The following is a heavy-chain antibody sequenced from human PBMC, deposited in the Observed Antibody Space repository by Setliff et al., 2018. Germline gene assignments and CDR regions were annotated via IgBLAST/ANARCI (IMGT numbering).Heavy chain of an antibody. CDR3: AKDAYDSSGYGGHYFDY. Sequence: GSLRLSCVASGFIFSSYGMHWVRQAPGKGLEWVAYIQYDGRNKYYADSVKGRLTISRDNSENTLYLQMSSLRAEDSAIYYCAKDAYDSSGYGGHYFDYWGQGALVTVSS. V-gene: IGHV3-30*02. CDR2: IQYDGRNK. D-gene: IGHD3-22*01. J-gene: IGHJ4*02. CDR1: GFIFSSYG.